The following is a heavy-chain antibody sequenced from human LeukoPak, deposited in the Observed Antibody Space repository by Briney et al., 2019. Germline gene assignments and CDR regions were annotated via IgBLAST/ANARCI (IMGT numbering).Heavy chain of an antibody. CDR1: GYTFTSYY. J-gene: IGHJ4*02. CDR3: ARAPYYDSSGYFPLHFDY. Sequence: ASVKVSCMASGYTFTSYYMHWVRQAPGQGLEWMGIINPSGGSTSYAQNFQGRVTMTRDTSTSTVYMELSSLRSEDTAVYYCARAPYYDSSGYFPLHFDYWGQGTLVTVSS. CDR2: INPSGGST. V-gene: IGHV1-46*01. D-gene: IGHD3-22*01.